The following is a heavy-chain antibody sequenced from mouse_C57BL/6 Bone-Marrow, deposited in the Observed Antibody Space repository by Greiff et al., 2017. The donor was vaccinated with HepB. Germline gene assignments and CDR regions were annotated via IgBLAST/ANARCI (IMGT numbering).Heavy chain of an antibody. CDR2: INPNNGGT. CDR1: GYTFTDYY. D-gene: IGHD1-1*01. Sequence: VQLQQSGPELVKPGASVKISCKASGYTFTDYYMNWVKQSHGKSLEWIGDINPNNGGTSYNQKFKGKATLTVDKSSSTAYMELRSLTSEDSAVYYCARSITTVVGDFDYWGQGTTLTVSS. J-gene: IGHJ2*01. CDR3: ARSITTVVGDFDY. V-gene: IGHV1-26*01.